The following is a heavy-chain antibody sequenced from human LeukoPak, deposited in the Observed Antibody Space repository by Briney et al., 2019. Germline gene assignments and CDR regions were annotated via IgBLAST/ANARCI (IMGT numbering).Heavy chain of an antibody. CDR2: ISSSSSYI. CDR3: VTVYSSSPLRPMDV. V-gene: IGHV3-21*04. J-gene: IGHJ6*02. D-gene: IGHD2-2*01. CDR1: GFTFSSYS. Sequence: GGSLRLSCAASGFTFSSYSMNWVRQAPGKGLEWVSSISSSSSYIYYADSVKGRFTISRDNAKNSLYLQMNSLRAEDTAVYYCVTVYSSSPLRPMDVWGQGTMVTVSS.